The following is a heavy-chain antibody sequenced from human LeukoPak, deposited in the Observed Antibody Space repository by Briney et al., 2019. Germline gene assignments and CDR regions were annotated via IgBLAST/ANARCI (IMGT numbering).Heavy chain of an antibody. CDR1: GGSISSGSYY. J-gene: IGHJ6*03. D-gene: IGHD6-13*01. CDR3: AREGQQLVPYYMDV. CDR2: IYTSGST. Sequence: SETLSLTCTVSGGSISSGSYYWSWIRQPAGKGLEWIGRIYTSGSTNYNPSLKSRVTISVDTSKNQFPLKLSSVTAADTAVYYCAREGQQLVPYYMDVWGKGTTVTVSS. V-gene: IGHV4-61*02.